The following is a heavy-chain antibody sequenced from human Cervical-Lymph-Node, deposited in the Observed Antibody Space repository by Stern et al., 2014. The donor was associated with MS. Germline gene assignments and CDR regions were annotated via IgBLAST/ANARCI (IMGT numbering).Heavy chain of an antibody. CDR1: GFTGSRDY. D-gene: IGHD1-1*01. CDR2: ITNVGSP. Sequence: EGQLVESGGGVIQPGGSLRLSCTASGFTGSRDYMTWVRQAPGKGLEWVSLITNVGSPFYTDSVKGRFTISRDDSKNTVYLHMTSLRAEDTAMYYCARDTSSPERSDWWGQGTLVTVSS. CDR3: ARDTSSPERSDW. V-gene: IGHV3-53*01. J-gene: IGHJ4*02.